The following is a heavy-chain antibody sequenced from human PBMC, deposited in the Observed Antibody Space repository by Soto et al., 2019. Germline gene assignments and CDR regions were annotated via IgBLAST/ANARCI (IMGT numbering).Heavy chain of an antibody. V-gene: IGHV3-48*03. Sequence: VPLLESGGGLVQPGGSLRLSCGVSGFTFNDFEMNWVRQAPGKGLEWLAYIDGSGTTKKYADSVRGRFTISRDNPNNSLFLKMSSLSAADTAISYCARGFGRFKCWGQGTLVYVSS. CDR2: IDGSGTTK. D-gene: IGHD3-10*01. CDR1: GFTFNDFE. CDR3: ARGFGRFKC. J-gene: IGHJ4*02.